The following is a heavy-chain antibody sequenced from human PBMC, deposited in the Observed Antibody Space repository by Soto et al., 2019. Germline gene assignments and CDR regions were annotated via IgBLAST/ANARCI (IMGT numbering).Heavy chain of an antibody. CDR2: ISGSGGST. J-gene: IGHJ4*02. CDR3: ARHPGVTTYWGSFDY. Sequence: PGGSLRLSCAASGFTFSSYAMSWVRQAPGKGLEWVSAISGSGGSTYYADSVKGRFTISRDNSKNTLYLQMNSLRAEDTAVYYCARHPGVTTYWGSFDYWGQGTLVTVSS. CDR1: GFTFSSYA. V-gene: IGHV3-23*01. D-gene: IGHD4-17*01.